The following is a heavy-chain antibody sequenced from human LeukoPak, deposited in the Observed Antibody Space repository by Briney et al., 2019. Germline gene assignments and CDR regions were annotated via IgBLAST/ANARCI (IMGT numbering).Heavy chain of an antibody. D-gene: IGHD2-15*01. V-gene: IGHV3-23*01. J-gene: IGHJ4*02. CDR2: ISGSGGST. CDR1: GFTFSSYA. Sequence: GGSLRLSCAASGFTFSSYAMSWVRQAPGKGLEWVSAISGSGGSTYYVDSVKGRFTISRDNSRNTLYLQMHSLRAEDTAVYYCASRDPCSGSTCYGLGYWGQGTLVTVSS. CDR3: ASRDPCSGSTCYGLGY.